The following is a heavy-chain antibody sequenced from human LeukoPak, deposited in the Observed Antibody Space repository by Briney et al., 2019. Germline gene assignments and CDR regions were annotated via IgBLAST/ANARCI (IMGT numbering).Heavy chain of an antibody. J-gene: IGHJ4*02. Sequence: SETLSLTCAVYGGSFSGYYWSWIRQPPGKGLEWIGEINHSGSTNYNPSLKSRVTISVDTSKNQFSLKLSSVTAADTAVYYCARDYCSGGSCYVNNWGQGTLVTVSS. CDR3: ARDYCSGGSCYVNN. CDR2: INHSGST. CDR1: GGSFSGYY. D-gene: IGHD2-15*01. V-gene: IGHV4-34*09.